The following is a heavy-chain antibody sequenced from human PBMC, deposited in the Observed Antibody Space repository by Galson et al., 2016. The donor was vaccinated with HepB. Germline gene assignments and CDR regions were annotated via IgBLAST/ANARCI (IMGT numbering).Heavy chain of an antibody. V-gene: IGHV1-3*01. CDR2: INADNGNT. Sequence: SVKVSCKASGHTFSTYVMHWVHQAPGQRLEWMGWINADNGNTNYSQKFQGRVTITRDTSANTAYMELSSLRSAETAIYYCARGGYCSGDRCYNYGMDVWGQGTTVTVSS. D-gene: IGHD2-15*01. CDR1: GHTFSTYV. J-gene: IGHJ6*02. CDR3: ARGGYCSGDRCYNYGMDV.